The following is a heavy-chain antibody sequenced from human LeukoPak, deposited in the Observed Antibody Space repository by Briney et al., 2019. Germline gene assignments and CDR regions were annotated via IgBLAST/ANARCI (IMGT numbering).Heavy chain of an antibody. D-gene: IGHD6-13*01. CDR3: ARGSSSWSALDY. CDR2: IRSDGSDT. CDR1: GFTFSDTW. V-gene: IGHV3-74*01. Sequence: GGSLRLSCAASGFTFSDTWMHWVRQAPGEGLVWVSRIRSDGSDTRYAESVKGRFTISRDNSKNTLYLQMNSLRAEDTAVYYCARGSSSWSALDYWGQGTLVTVSS. J-gene: IGHJ4*02.